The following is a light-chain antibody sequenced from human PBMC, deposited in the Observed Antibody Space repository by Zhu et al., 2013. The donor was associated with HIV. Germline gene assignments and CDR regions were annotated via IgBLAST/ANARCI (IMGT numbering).Light chain of an antibody. CDR2: GAS. V-gene: IGKV3-20*01. CDR3: QQFDISPPLS. J-gene: IGKJ2*03. Sequence: IVLTQSPGILSLSPGERATLSCRASRGISSGFVAWYQQKRGQTPRLLIYGASRRATGVADRFSGSGSGTDFTLTIDRLEPEDFGIYYCQQFDISPPLSFGLGDPGGD. CDR1: RGISSGF.